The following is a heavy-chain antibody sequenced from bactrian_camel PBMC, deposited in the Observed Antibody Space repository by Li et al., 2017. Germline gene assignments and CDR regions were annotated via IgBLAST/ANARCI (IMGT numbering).Heavy chain of an antibody. J-gene: IGHJ4*01. D-gene: IGHD2*01. CDR2: ISSDGKT. V-gene: IGHV3S66*01. Sequence: VQLVESGGGSVEVGGSLRLSCTASGFRFEDYDDSTVGWYRQAPGNECDLISSISSDGKTWYSDSVKGRFTVSRDNANNTVNLMMNSLKPEDTAMYYCAANFGPYCSGPYLARRANFLGQGTQVTVS. CDR1: GFRFEDYDDST.